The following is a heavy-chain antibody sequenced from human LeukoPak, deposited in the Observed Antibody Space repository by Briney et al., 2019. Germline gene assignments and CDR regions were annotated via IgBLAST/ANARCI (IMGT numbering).Heavy chain of an antibody. J-gene: IGHJ4*02. Sequence: KISCKGSGYSFTTYWISWVRQAPGQGLEWMGGIIPIFGTANYAQKFQGRVTITADESTSTAYMELSSLRSGDTAVYYCASSYSSGWRFDYWGQGTLVTVSS. CDR3: ASSYSSGWRFDY. CDR2: IIPIFGTA. CDR1: GYSFTTYW. V-gene: IGHV1-69*01. D-gene: IGHD6-19*01.